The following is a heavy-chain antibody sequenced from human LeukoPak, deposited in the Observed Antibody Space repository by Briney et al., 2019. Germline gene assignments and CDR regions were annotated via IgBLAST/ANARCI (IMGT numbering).Heavy chain of an antibody. CDR3: ARGPSGYHNT. V-gene: IGHV3-66*01. CDR2: IYSGGST. Sequence: GGSLRLSCAASGFTFDDYGLSWVRQAPGKGLEWASLIYSGGSTYYADSVKGRFTISRDNSKNTLYLQMNSLRAEDTAVYSCARGPSGYHNTGGQGTLVTVSS. J-gene: IGHJ4*02. CDR1: GFTFDDYG. D-gene: IGHD5-12*01.